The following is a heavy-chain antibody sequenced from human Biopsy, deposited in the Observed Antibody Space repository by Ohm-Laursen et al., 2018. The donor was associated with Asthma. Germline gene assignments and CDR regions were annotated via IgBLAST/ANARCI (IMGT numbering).Heavy chain of an antibody. V-gene: IGHV3-30*03. D-gene: IGHD3-3*02. CDR1: GFMFRSFG. CDR2: ISYDGNHK. CDR3: ARTFHFWSPYHAEHYQL. Sequence: SLRLSCAASGFMFRSFGMHWVRQAPGKGLEWVAVISYDGNHKFYEDSVKGRFTISRDNAKNSLYLQMNSLRAEDTAVYYCARTFHFWSPYHAEHYQLWGQGTLVTVSS. J-gene: IGHJ1*01.